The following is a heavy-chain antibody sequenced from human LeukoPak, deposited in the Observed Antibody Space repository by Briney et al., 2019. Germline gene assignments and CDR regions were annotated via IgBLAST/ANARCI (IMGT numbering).Heavy chain of an antibody. J-gene: IGHJ4*02. Sequence: GASVKVSCKASGYTFTGYYMHWVRQAPGQGLEWMGWINPNSGGTNYAQKFQGRVTMTRDTSISTACMELSRLRSDDTAVYYCARLFYDSRGFDYWGQGTLVTVSS. CDR2: INPNSGGT. CDR1: GYTFTGYY. V-gene: IGHV1-2*02. D-gene: IGHD3-22*01. CDR3: ARLFYDSRGFDY.